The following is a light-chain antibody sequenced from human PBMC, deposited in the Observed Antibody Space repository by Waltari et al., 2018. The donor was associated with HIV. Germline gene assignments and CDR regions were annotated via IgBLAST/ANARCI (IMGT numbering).Light chain of an antibody. CDR2: EVN. V-gene: IGLV2-14*01. CDR3: SSFTGSNTYV. J-gene: IGLJ1*01. Sequence: QSALTQPASVSGSLGQSITISCTGTSSDVGAYNSVSWYQQRPGKVPKLLIYEVNRRPSGIDNRFSGSKSGNTASLTISGLQVEDEAYYYCSSFTGSNTYVFGSGTKVTVL. CDR1: SSDVGAYNS.